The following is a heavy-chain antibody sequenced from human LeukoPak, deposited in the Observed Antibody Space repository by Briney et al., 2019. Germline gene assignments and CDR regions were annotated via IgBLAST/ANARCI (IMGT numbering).Heavy chain of an antibody. Sequence: ASVKVSCKASGYTFTTYDINWVRQTPGQGLEWMGWINPNSGGTNYAQKFQGRVTMTRDTSISTAYMELSRLRSDDTAVYYCSTITIFGVGPDYWGQGTLVTVSS. CDR2: INPNSGGT. D-gene: IGHD3-3*01. CDR1: GYTFTTYD. V-gene: IGHV1-2*02. CDR3: STITIFGVGPDY. J-gene: IGHJ4*02.